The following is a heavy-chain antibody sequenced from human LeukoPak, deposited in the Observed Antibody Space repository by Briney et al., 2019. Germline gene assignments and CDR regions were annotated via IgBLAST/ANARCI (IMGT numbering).Heavy chain of an antibody. Sequence: ASVKVSCKASGYTFTSFDINWVRQATGQGPEWMGWMNPNSGNTGCAQKFQGRVTMTRDTSINTAYMELSSLGSEDTAVYYCARNHVPTGLRDVWGTGTPVIVSS. CDR1: GYTFTSFD. J-gene: IGHJ6*03. V-gene: IGHV1-8*01. CDR2: MNPNSGNT. D-gene: IGHD5-12*01. CDR3: ARNHVPTGLRDV.